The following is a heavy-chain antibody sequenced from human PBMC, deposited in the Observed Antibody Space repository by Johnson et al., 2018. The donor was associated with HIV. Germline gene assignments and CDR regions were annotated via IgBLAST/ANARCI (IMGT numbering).Heavy chain of an antibody. CDR1: GFTFSSYD. D-gene: IGHD2/OR15-2a*01. Sequence: VQLVESGGGLVQPGGSLRLSCAASGFTFSSYDMSWVRQAPGKGLEWVANIKQDGSEKYYVDSVKGRLTISRDNAKNSLYLQMNSLRAEDTALYYCARDVPRAFVRAYLDAFDIWGQGTMVTVSS. V-gene: IGHV3-7*01. CDR3: ARDVPRAFVRAYLDAFDI. CDR2: IKQDGSEK. J-gene: IGHJ3*02.